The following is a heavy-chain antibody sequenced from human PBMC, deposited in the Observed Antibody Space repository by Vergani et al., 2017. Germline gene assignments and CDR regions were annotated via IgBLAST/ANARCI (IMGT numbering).Heavy chain of an antibody. CDR3: ARDPYYYGSGSYYQYYYYYGMDV. CDR1: GGSFSGYY. J-gene: IGHJ6*02. CDR2: INHSGST. V-gene: IGHV4-34*01. Sequence: QVQLQQWGAGLLKPSETLSLTCAFYGGSFSGYYWSWIRQPPGKGLEWIGEINHSGSTNYNPSLKSRVTISVDTSKNQFSLKLSSVTAADTAVYYCARDPYYYGSGSYYQYYYYYGMDVWGQGTTVTVSS. D-gene: IGHD3-10*01.